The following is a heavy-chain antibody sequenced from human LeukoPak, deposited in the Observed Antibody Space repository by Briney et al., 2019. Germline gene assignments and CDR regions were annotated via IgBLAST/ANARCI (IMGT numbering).Heavy chain of an antibody. CDR1: GYTFTDYY. D-gene: IGHD5-12*01. Sequence: GASVKVSCKASGYTFTDYYIHWVRQAPGQGLEWMAWINPNSGGTSSAQRFQGRVTMTRDTSISTAYMELSRLQSDDTAIYYCARGRYSGNYVDYWGQGTLVTVSS. CDR2: INPNSGGT. CDR3: ARGRYSGNYVDY. V-gene: IGHV1-2*02. J-gene: IGHJ4*02.